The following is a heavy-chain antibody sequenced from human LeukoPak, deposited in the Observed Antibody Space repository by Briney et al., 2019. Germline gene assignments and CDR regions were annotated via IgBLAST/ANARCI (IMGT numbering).Heavy chain of an antibody. Sequence: GESLKISCKGSGYSFTTYWITWVRQMPGKGLEWMGRIDPSDSYANYSPSFQGHVTLSVDKSTTTAYLQWSSLKASDTAMYYCARPPTNYYGLGPFDPWGQGTQVTVSS. CDR1: GYSFTTYW. CDR2: IDPSDSYA. CDR3: ARPPTNYYGLGPFDP. J-gene: IGHJ5*02. V-gene: IGHV5-10-1*01. D-gene: IGHD3-10*01.